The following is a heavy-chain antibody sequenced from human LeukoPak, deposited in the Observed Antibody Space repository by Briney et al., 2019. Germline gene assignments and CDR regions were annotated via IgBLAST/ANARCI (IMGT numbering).Heavy chain of an antibody. Sequence: GGSLRLSCAASGFTFDDYAMHWVRQAPGKGLEWVSGISWNSGSIGYADSVKGRFTISRDNAKNSLYLQMNSLRAEDTALYYCAKEGYSSSAFDIWGQGTMVTVSS. V-gene: IGHV3-9*01. CDR2: ISWNSGSI. D-gene: IGHD6-19*01. J-gene: IGHJ3*02. CDR3: AKEGYSSSAFDI. CDR1: GFTFDDYA.